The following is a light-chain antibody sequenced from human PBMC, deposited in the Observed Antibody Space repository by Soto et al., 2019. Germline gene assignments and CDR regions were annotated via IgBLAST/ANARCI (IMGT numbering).Light chain of an antibody. CDR3: QVCDSSSDHPVV. CDR1: NIGSKS. CDR2: YDR. J-gene: IGLJ2*01. Sequence: SYVVTQPSSVSVAPGKTATVTCGGDNIGSKSVNWYYQRPGQASVLVMYYDRHRPSGIPERFSGSNSGNTATLTISRVEAVDEADYYCQVCDSSSDHPVVFGGGTKLTVL. V-gene: IGLV3-21*04.